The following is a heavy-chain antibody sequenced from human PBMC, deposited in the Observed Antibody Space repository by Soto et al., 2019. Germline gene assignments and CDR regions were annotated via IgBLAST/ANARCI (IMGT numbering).Heavy chain of an antibody. CDR2: IKSKTDGGTT. J-gene: IGHJ6*03. CDR3: TTETVVVVAAPTTYHYYYYYYMDV. D-gene: IGHD2-15*01. Sequence: GESLKISCAASGFTFSNAWMSWVRQAPGKGLEWVGRIKSKTDGGTTDYAAPVKGRFTISRDDSKNTLYLQMNSLKTEDTAVYYCTTETVVVVAAPTTYHYYYYYYMDVWGKGTTVTVSS. V-gene: IGHV3-15*01. CDR1: GFTFSNAW.